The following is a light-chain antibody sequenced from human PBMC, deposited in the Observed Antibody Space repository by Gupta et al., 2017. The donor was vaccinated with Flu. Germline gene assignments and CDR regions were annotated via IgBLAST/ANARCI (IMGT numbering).Light chain of an antibody. Sequence: HSALTQPASVSGSPGQSITISCTGDYSNLGTYDLVSWYQQITGKAPRVLIFEVSRRASGVSNRFSGSKSGNTASLTISGLQPDDEADYYCYSYQGRNDWVFGGRTRVTV. CDR1: YSNLGTYDL. CDR2: EVS. CDR3: YSYQGRNDWV. J-gene: IGLJ3*02. V-gene: IGLV2-23*02.